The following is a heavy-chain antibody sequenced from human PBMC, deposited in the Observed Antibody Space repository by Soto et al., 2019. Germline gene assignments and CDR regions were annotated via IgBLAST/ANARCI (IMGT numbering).Heavy chain of an antibody. CDR1: GFTFSSYG. CDR3: ARGRSYSHLAPLDY. Sequence: PGGSLRLSXAASGFTFSSYGMHWVRQAPGKGLEWVAVIWYDGSNKYYADSVKGRFTISRDNSKNTLYLQMNSLRAEDTAVYYCARGRSYSHLAPLDYWGQGTLVTVSS. J-gene: IGHJ4*02. D-gene: IGHD1-26*01. V-gene: IGHV3-33*01. CDR2: IWYDGSNK.